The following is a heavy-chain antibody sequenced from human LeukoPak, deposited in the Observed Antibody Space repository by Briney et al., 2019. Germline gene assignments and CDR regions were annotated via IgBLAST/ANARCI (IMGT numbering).Heavy chain of an antibody. V-gene: IGHV3-21*01. CDR3: ARRLDC. J-gene: IGHJ4*02. CDR1: GFSLSSYA. Sequence: PGGSLRLSCTVSGFSLSSYAMSWVRRAPGKGLEWVSSISSSSSYIYYADSVKGRFTISRDNAKNSLYLQMSSLRAEDTAVYYCARRLDCWGQGTLVTVSS. CDR2: ISSSSSYI.